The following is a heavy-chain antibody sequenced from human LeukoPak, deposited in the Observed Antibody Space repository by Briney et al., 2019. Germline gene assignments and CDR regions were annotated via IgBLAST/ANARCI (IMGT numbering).Heavy chain of an antibody. Sequence: SETLSLTCTVSGGSISSGGYYWSWIRQHPGQGLEWIGYIYYSGSTYYNPSLKSRVTISVDTSKNQFSLKLSSVTAADTAVYHCARSSRLYYFDYWGQGTLVTVSS. J-gene: IGHJ4*02. CDR1: GGSISSGGYY. CDR3: ARSSRLYYFDY. V-gene: IGHV4-31*03. D-gene: IGHD1-1*01. CDR2: IYYSGST.